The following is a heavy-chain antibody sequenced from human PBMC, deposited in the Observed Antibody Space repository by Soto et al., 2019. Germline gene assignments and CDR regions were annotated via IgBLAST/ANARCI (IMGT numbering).Heavy chain of an antibody. Sequence: SETLSLTCTVSGGSISSSSYYWGWIRQPPGKGLEWIGSIYYSGSTYYNPSLKSRVTISVDTSKNQFSLKLSSVTAADTAVYYCARRSGIQLWLHAFDIWGQGTMVTVSS. V-gene: IGHV4-39*01. D-gene: IGHD5-18*01. CDR2: IYYSGST. CDR1: GGSISSSSYY. J-gene: IGHJ3*02. CDR3: ARRSGIQLWLHAFDI.